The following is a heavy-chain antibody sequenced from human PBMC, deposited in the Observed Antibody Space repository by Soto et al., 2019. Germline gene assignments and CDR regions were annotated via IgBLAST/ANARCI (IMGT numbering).Heavy chain of an antibody. J-gene: IGHJ6*02. D-gene: IGHD3-10*01. V-gene: IGHV4-4*07. CDR3: ARDGWQMVRGVSISGGMDV. CDR1: GGSISGYY. CDR2: IYTSGST. Sequence: SETLSLTCTVSGGSISGYYWSWIRQPAGKGLEWIGRIYTSGSTNYNPSLKSRVTMSVDTSKNQFSLNLGSVTAADTAVYYCARDGWQMVRGVSISGGMDVWGQGTTVTVSS.